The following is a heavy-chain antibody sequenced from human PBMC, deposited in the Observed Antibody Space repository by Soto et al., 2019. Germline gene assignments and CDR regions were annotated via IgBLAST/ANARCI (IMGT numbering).Heavy chain of an antibody. D-gene: IGHD3-22*01. CDR3: ATSYYYDSSGYYRLGRFDY. CDR1: GYTLTELS. Sequence: ASVKVSCKVSGYTLTELSMHWVRQAPGEGLEWMGGFDPEDGETIYAQKFQGRVTMTEDTSTDTAYMELSSLRSEDTAVYYCATSYYYDSSGYYRLGRFDYWGQGTLVTVSS. J-gene: IGHJ4*02. CDR2: FDPEDGET. V-gene: IGHV1-24*01.